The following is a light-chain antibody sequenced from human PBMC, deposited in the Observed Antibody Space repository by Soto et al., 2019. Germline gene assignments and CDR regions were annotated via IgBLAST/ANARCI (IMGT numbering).Light chain of an antibody. Sequence: SYELTQPPSVSVSPGQTASITCSGGKLGDKYACWYQQKPGQSPVLVIYQDSKRPSGIPERFSGSNSGNTATLTNSGTQAMDEADYYCQAWDSSTFYVFGTGTKVTVL. V-gene: IGLV3-1*01. CDR3: QAWDSSTFYV. CDR1: KLGDKY. J-gene: IGLJ1*01. CDR2: QDS.